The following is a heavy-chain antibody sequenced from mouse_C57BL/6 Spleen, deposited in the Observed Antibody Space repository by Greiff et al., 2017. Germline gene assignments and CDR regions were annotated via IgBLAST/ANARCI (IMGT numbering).Heavy chain of an antibody. CDR3: AKWPGLRRYYAMDY. D-gene: IGHD2-4*01. CDR1: GFNIKNTY. J-gene: IGHJ4*01. CDR2: IDPANGNT. V-gene: IGHV14-3*01. Sequence: EVQLQQSVAELVRPGASVKLSCTASGFNIKNTYMHWVKQRPEQGLEWIGRIDPANGNTKYAPKFQGKATITAGTSSNTAYLQLSSRTSEDTAIYYCAKWPGLRRYYAMDYWGQGTSVTVSS.